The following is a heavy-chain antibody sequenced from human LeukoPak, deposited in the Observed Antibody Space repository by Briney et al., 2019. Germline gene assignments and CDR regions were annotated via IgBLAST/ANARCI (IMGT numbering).Heavy chain of an antibody. Sequence: PGGSLGLSCAASGFTFSSYAMSWVRQAPGKGLEWVSAISGSGGSTYYADSVKGRFTISRDNSKNTLYLQMNSLRAEDTAVYYCAKDGESYGSGSHYWGQGTLVTVSS. J-gene: IGHJ4*02. CDR3: AKDGESYGSGSHY. V-gene: IGHV3-23*01. D-gene: IGHD3-10*01. CDR2: ISGSGGST. CDR1: GFTFSSYA.